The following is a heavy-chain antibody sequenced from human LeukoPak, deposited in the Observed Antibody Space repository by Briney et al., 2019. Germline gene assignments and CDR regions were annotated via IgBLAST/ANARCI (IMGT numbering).Heavy chain of an antibody. V-gene: IGHV4-39*07. D-gene: IGHD4-17*01. CDR2: IYYSGST. CDR3: ARDFTHDYGVTGWYFDY. CDR1: GGSISSSSYY. Sequence: PSETLSLTCTVSGGSISSSSYYWGWIRQPPGKGLEWIGSIYYSGSTYYNPSLKSRVTISVDTSKNQFSLKLSSVTAADTAVYYCARDFTHDYGVTGWYFDYWGQGTLVTVSS. J-gene: IGHJ4*02.